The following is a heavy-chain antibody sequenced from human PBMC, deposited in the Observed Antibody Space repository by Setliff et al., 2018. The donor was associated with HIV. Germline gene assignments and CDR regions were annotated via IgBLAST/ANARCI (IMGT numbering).Heavy chain of an antibody. D-gene: IGHD4-17*01. CDR2: ISVYNGKG. CDR1: GGTVSRLT. Sequence: ASVKVSCKASGGTVSRLTFGWVRQVPGQGLEWMGWISVYNGKGNYAQKFQDRISMTTDTSTSTVYMELRSLVSDDTAVYYCARRATTGDYHHFFDFWGQGTLVTVSS. J-gene: IGHJ4*02. CDR3: ARRATTGDYHHFFDF. V-gene: IGHV1-18*01.